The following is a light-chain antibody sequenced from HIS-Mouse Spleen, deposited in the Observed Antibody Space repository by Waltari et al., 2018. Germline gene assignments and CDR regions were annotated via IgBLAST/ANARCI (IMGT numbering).Light chain of an antibody. J-gene: IGKJ2*01. CDR2: WAS. CDR1: QSVLYSSNNKNY. Sequence: DIVMTQSPDPLAVSLGERATINCKFSQSVLYSSNNKNYLAWYQQKPGQPPKLLIYWASTRESRVPDRFSGSGSGTDFTLTISSLQAEDVAVYYCQQYYSTPYTFGQGTKLEIK. CDR3: QQYYSTPYT. V-gene: IGKV4-1*01.